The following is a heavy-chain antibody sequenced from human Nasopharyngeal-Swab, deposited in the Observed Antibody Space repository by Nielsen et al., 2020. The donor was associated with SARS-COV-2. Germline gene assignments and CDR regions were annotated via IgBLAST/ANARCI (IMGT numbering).Heavy chain of an antibody. CDR1: GYTFTSYY. D-gene: IGHD3-22*01. J-gene: IGHJ4*02. Sequence: ASVKVSCKASGYTFTSYYMHWVRQAPGQGLEWMGWISAYNGNTNYAQKLQGRVTMTTDTSTSTAYMELRSLRSDDTAVYYCAVNYYDSSGYWPFDYWGQGTLVTVSS. CDR3: AVNYYDSSGYWPFDY. CDR2: ISAYNGNT. V-gene: IGHV1-18*04.